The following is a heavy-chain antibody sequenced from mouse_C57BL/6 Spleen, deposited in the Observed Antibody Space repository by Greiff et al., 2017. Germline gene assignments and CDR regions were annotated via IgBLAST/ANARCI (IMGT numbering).Heavy chain of an antibody. D-gene: IGHD2-3*01. V-gene: IGHV1-82*01. CDR2: IDPGDGDT. Sequence: QVQLKQSGPELVKPGASVKISCKASGYAFSSSWMNWVKQRPGKGLEWIGRIDPGDGDTNYNGKFKGKATLTADKSSSTAYMQLSSLTSEDSAVYFCARWLLPYYAMDYWGQGTSGTVSS. J-gene: IGHJ4*01. CDR1: GYAFSSSW. CDR3: ARWLLPYYAMDY.